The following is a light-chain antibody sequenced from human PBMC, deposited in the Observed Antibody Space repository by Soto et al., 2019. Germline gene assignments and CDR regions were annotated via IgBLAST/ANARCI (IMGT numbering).Light chain of an antibody. J-gene: IGLJ2*01. V-gene: IGLV2-14*01. CDR2: DVS. CDR1: SSDVGGYNY. CDR3: SSYTSSSTLVV. Sequence: QSALTQPASVSGSPGQSITISCTGTSSDVGGYNYVSWYQQHPGKAPKLMIYDVSNRPSGVSNRFSGSKSGTTASLTISGLQAEDEAAYYCSSYTSSSTLVVFGGGTKLTVL.